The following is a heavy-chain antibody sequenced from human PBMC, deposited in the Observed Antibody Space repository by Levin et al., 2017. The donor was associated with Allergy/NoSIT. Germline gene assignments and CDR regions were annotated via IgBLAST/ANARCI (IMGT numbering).Heavy chain of an antibody. CDR1: GYSFTSYW. CDR2: IYPGDSDT. D-gene: IGHD6-13*01. Sequence: GESLKISCKGSGYSFTSYWIGWVRQMPGKGLEWMGIIYPGDSDTRYSPSFQGQVTISADKSISTAYLQWSSLKASDTAMYYCARNGYSSSWQYYFDYWGQGTLVTVSS. CDR3: ARNGYSSSWQYYFDY. J-gene: IGHJ4*02. V-gene: IGHV5-51*01.